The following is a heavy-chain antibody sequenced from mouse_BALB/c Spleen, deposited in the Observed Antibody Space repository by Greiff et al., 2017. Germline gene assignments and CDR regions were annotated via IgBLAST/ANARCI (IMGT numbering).Heavy chain of an antibody. CDR2: INPNNGGT. D-gene: IGHD2-4*01. Sequence: VQLQQSGPELVKPGASVKIPCKASGYTFTDYNMDWVKQSHGKSLEWIGDINPNNGGTIYNQKFKGKATLTVDKSSSTAYMELRSLTSEDTAVYYCARSGRITTNWYFDVWGAGTTVTVSS. CDR3: ARSGRITTNWYFDV. V-gene: IGHV1-18*01. CDR1: GYTFTDYN. J-gene: IGHJ1*01.